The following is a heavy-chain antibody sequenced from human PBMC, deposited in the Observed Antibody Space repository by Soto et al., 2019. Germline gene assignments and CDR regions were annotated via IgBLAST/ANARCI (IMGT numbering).Heavy chain of an antibody. CDR1: GYNFNTYD. D-gene: IGHD3-9*01. CDR2: MNPESGST. Sequence: QEQLVQSGAEVKKPGASVKISCKASGYNFNTYDINWVRQATGQGLEWMGWMNPESGSTGFAQSFQGRITLTGNTSINTVYMEVSSLTNEDTAVYFCARSGATGYYSTHYYGMDVWGPWTTVTVSS. CDR3: ARSGATGYYSTHYYGMDV. V-gene: IGHV1-8*01. J-gene: IGHJ6*02.